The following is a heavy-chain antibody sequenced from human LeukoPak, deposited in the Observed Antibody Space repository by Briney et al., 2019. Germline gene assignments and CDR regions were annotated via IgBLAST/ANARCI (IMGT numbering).Heavy chain of an antibody. CDR3: ARSTDILTGYDY. CDR2: IYTSGST. Sequence: SETLSLTCTVSGGSISSSSYYWSWIRQPAGKGLEWIGRIYTSGSTNYNPSLKSRVTMSVDTSKNQFSLKLSSVTAADTAVYYCARSTDILTGYDYWGQGTLVTVSS. D-gene: IGHD3-9*01. J-gene: IGHJ4*02. V-gene: IGHV4-61*02. CDR1: GGSISSSSYY.